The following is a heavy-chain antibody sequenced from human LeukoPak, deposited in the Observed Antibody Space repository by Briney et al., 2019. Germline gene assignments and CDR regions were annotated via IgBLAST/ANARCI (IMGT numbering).Heavy chain of an antibody. CDR2: VTPNSGDT. CDR3: ARRDAMDV. V-gene: IGHV1-2*06. Sequence: GASVTVSCKASGFTFTGYYMHWVRQAPGQGLEWMGRVTPNSGDTNYAQKFQGRVTMTRDTSISTAYMELSRLTSDDTAVYYCARRDAMDVWGQGTTVTVS. J-gene: IGHJ6*02. CDR1: GFTFTGYY.